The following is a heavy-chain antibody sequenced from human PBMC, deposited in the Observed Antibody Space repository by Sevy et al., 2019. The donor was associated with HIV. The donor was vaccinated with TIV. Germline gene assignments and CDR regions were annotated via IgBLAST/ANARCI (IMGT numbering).Heavy chain of an antibody. CDR3: TREVMYSSGRYVARLGGLV. CDR1: GFTFGDYA. V-gene: IGHV3-49*03. Sequence: GGSLRLSCTASGFTFGDYAMSWFRQAPGKGLEWVGFIRSKAYGGTTEYAASVKGRFTISRDDSKSIAYLQMNSLKTEDTAVYYCTREVMYSSGRYVARLGGLVWGQGTTVTVSS. D-gene: IGHD6-19*01. CDR2: IRSKAYGGTT. J-gene: IGHJ6*02.